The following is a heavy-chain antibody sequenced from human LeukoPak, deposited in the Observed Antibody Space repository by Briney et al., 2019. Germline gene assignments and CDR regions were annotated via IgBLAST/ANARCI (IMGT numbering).Heavy chain of an antibody. Sequence: GGSLRLSCAASGFTFSSYSMNWVRQAPGKGLEWISRINGDGRSTTYAEAVKGRFTISRDNAKNTLFLQLNSLRAEDTAVYYCTRGPYSTGWFPAAAEYFQHWGQGTLVTVSS. CDR1: GFTFSSYS. D-gene: IGHD6-19*01. J-gene: IGHJ1*01. CDR3: TRGPYSTGWFPAAAEYFQH. V-gene: IGHV3-74*03. CDR2: INGDGRST.